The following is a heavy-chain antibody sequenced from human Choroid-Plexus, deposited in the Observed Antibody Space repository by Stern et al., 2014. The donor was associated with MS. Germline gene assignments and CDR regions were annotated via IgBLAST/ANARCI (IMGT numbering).Heavy chain of an antibody. CDR2: ISGSGGNI. CDR1: GFTFRTYA. CDR3: AKDLRASSGYYSLVGAFDI. V-gene: IGHV3-23*04. J-gene: IGHJ3*02. Sequence: VQLVQSGGDLEKPGESLRLSCAASGFTFRTYAMSWVRQAPGQGLEWVSGISGSGGNINYAGSAMGRFTISRDNPTNTLYLQMNSLRAEDTAVYYCAKDLRASSGYYSLVGAFDIWGQGTMVTVSS. D-gene: IGHD3-22*01.